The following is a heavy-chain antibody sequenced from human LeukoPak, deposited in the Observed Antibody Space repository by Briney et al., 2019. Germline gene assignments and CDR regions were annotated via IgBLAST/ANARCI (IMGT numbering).Heavy chain of an antibody. Sequence: GGSLRLSCAASGFTFSDYYMSWIRQAPGKGLEWVSYISSSGSTIYYADSVKGRFTISRDNSKNTVYLQMNSLRAEDTAVYYCARWLRPNYFDYWGQGTPVTVSS. D-gene: IGHD5-12*01. CDR1: GFTFSDYY. V-gene: IGHV3-11*04. CDR2: ISSSGSTI. J-gene: IGHJ4*02. CDR3: ARWLRPNYFDY.